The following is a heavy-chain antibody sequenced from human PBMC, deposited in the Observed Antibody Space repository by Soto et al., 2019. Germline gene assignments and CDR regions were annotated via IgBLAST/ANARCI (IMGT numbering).Heavy chain of an antibody. Sequence: QLQLQESGPGLVKPSETLSLTCTVSGGSISSSSYYWGWIRQPPGKGLERIGSIYYSGSTYYNPSLKSRVTISVDTSKNQFSLKLSSVTAADTAVYYCARHGTVDYDYWGQGTLVTVSS. V-gene: IGHV4-39*01. CDR1: GGSISSSSYY. J-gene: IGHJ4*02. D-gene: IGHD4-17*01. CDR3: ARHGTVDYDY. CDR2: IYYSGST.